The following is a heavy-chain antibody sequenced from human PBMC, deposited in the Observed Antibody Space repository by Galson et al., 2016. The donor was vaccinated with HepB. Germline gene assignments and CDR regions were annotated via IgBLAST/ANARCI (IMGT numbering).Heavy chain of an antibody. V-gene: IGHV1-24*01. Sequence: WMGGFDPEDGATIYAQKFQGRVTMTEDTATDTAYMELNSLRSEDTAVYFCATRSSCRGAGCYIRGLDYWGQGTLVTVSS. J-gene: IGHJ4*02. D-gene: IGHD2-2*02. CDR3: ATRSSCRGAGCYIRGLDY. CDR2: FDPEDGAT.